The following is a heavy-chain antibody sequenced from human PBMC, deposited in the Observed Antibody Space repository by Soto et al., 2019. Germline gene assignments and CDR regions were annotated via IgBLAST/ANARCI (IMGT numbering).Heavy chain of an antibody. V-gene: IGHV4-59*01. CDR1: GGSISSYY. CDR3: ARDQGIGYSSSPMGVSYGMDV. Sequence: PSETLSLTCTVSGGSISSYYWSWIRQPPGKGLEWIGYIYYSGSTNYNPSLKSRVTISVDTSKNQFSLKLSSVTAADTAVYYCARDQGIGYSSSPMGVSYGMDVWGQGTTVTVSS. J-gene: IGHJ6*02. D-gene: IGHD6-13*01. CDR2: IYYSGST.